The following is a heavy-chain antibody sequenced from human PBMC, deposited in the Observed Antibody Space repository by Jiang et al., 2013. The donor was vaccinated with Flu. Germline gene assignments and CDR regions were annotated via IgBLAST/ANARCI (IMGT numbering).Heavy chain of an antibody. V-gene: IGHV4-39*01. Sequence: GLVKPSETLSLTCTVSGGSISSSSYYWGWIRQPPGKGLEWIGSIYYSGSTYYNPSLKSRVTISVDTSKNQFSLKLSSVTAADTAVYYCASTYGRRDGYIKFDYWGQGTLVTVSS. CDR2: IYYSGST. CDR1: GGSISSSSYY. D-gene: IGHD5-24*01. CDR3: ASTYGRRDGYIKFDY. J-gene: IGHJ4*02.